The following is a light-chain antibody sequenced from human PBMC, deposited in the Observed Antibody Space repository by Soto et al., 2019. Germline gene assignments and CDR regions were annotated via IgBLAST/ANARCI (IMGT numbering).Light chain of an antibody. CDR1: SSDVGGYNY. CDR2: DVS. Sequence: QSALTQPASVSGSPGQSITISCTGTSSDVGGYNYVSWYQQHPGKAPKLMIYDVSNRPSGLSNRFSGSKSGNTASLTISGRQAEDEADYYCSSYRSSSTPLVFGTGTKLTVL. V-gene: IGLV2-14*01. CDR3: SSYRSSSTPLV. J-gene: IGLJ1*01.